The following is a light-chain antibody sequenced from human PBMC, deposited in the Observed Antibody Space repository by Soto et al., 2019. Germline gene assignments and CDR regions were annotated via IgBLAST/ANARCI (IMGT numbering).Light chain of an antibody. V-gene: IGKV3-15*01. CDR1: QSISSY. J-gene: IGKJ1*01. CDR3: QQYNDWPRT. Sequence: EIVMPQSPATLSVSPGERTTLSCRASQSISSYLAWYQQKPGQAPRLLMYGASTRATGIPARFSGSGSGTEFTLTISSLQSEDFAVYYCQQYNDWPRTFGQGTKVDIK. CDR2: GAS.